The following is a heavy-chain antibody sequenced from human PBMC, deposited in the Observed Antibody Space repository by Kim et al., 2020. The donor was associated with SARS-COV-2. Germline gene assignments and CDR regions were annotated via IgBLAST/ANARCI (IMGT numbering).Heavy chain of an antibody. V-gene: IGHV3-30-3*01. CDR1: GFTFSSYA. D-gene: IGHD4-17*01. Sequence: GGSLRLSCAASGFTFSSYAMHWVRQAPGKGLEWVAVISYDGSNKYYADSVKGRFTISRDNSKNTLYLQMNSLRAEDTAVYYCARDDYGEGHYYYMDVWAKGPRSPSP. CDR2: ISYDGSNK. CDR3: ARDDYGEGHYYYMDV. J-gene: IGHJ6*03.